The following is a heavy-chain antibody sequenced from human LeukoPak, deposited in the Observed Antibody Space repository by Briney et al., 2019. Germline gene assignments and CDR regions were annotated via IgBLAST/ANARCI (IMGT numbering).Heavy chain of an antibody. CDR3: ARGPGIAAAEERDWFDP. J-gene: IGHJ5*02. V-gene: IGHV3-48*02. CDR2: ISISSSTI. CDR1: GFTFSTYS. Sequence: PGGSLRLSCAASGFTFSTYSMNWVRQAPGKGLEWVSYISISSSTIYYADSVKGRFTISRDNAKNSLYLQMNSLRDEDTAVYYCARGPGIAAAEERDWFDPWGQGTLATVSS. D-gene: IGHD6-13*01.